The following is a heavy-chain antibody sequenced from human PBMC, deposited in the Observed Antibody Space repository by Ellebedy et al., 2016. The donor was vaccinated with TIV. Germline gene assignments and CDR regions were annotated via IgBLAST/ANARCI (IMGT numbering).Heavy chain of an antibody. CDR2: FIPLFGPP. D-gene: IGHD3-10*01. CDR3: ARNGETDAFDI. CDR1: GCTFSSFA. Sequence: AASVKVSCKASGCTFSSFAVRWVRQAPGQGLEWMGGFIPLFGPPNYAQNFQGRVTIIADESTSTAYMELSSLRSDDTAVYYCARNGETDAFDIWGQGTMVTVSS. V-gene: IGHV1-69*13. J-gene: IGHJ3*02.